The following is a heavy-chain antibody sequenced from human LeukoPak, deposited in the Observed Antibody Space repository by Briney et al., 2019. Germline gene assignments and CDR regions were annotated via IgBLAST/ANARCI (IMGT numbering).Heavy chain of an antibody. D-gene: IGHD5-24*01. CDR2: ITHSGST. CDR3: AIGPVEMATT. CDR1: GGSFSGYY. Sequence: PSETLSLTCAVYGGSFSGYYWSWIRQPPGKGLEWIGEITHSGSTNYNPSLESRVTISVDTSKNQFSLKLNSVTAADTAVYYCAIGPVEMATTWGQGTLVTVSS. V-gene: IGHV4-34*01. J-gene: IGHJ5*02.